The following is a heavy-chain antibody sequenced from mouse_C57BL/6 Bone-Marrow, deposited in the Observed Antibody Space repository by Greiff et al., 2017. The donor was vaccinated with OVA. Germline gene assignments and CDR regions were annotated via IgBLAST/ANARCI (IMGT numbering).Heavy chain of an antibody. CDR2: IWWDDDT. Sequence: QVTLKECGPGILQPSQTLRLTCSFSGFLLRTFGLGVGWISQPSGKGLEWLAHIWWDDDTYYKPALKRRLTVSTDTSKNQVLLKIANVDTADTATYYCARICYDYDPSFAYWGQGTLVTVSA. D-gene: IGHD2-4*01. J-gene: IGHJ3*01. V-gene: IGHV8-8*01. CDR3: ARICYDYDPSFAY. CDR1: GFLLRTFGLG.